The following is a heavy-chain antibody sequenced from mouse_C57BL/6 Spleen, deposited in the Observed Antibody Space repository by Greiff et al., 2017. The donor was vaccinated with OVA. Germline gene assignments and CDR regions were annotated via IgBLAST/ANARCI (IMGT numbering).Heavy chain of an antibody. Sequence: VQLQQPGAELVKPGASVTMSCKASGYTFTSYWITWVKQRPGQGLEWIGDIYPGSGSTNYNEKFKSKATLPVDPSSSTAYMQLSSLTSEDSAVYYCAREGTPYYFDYWGQGTTLTVSS. J-gene: IGHJ2*01. CDR3: AREGTPYYFDY. CDR1: GYTFTSYW. D-gene: IGHD3-3*01. V-gene: IGHV1-55*01. CDR2: IYPGSGST.